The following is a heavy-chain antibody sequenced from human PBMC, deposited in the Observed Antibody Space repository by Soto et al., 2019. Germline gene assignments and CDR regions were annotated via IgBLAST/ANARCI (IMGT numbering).Heavy chain of an antibody. CDR3: AARHFWSGPWTHTRLDY. CDR1: GDSINSSQW. V-gene: IGHV4-4*02. J-gene: IGHJ4*02. Sequence: SETLSLTCAVSGDSINSSQWWDWVRQPPGKGLEWIGQISHGGSTNYNPSLTSRVTISVDKSKNHFSLKLTSVTAADTAVYYCAARHFWSGPWTHTRLDYWGQGTLVTVSS. D-gene: IGHD3-3*02. CDR2: ISHGGST.